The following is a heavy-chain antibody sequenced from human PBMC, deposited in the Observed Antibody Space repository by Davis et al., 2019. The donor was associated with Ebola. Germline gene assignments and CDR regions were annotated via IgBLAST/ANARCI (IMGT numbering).Heavy chain of an antibody. J-gene: IGHJ2*01. CDR3: AKDDYDVGWYFDL. CDR1: GGTFSSYT. D-gene: IGHD4/OR15-4a*01. CDR2: IIPIFGSA. V-gene: IGHV1-69*13. Sequence: SVKVSCKASGGTFSSYTFSWVRQAPGQGLEWMGGIIPIFGSANYAQKFQGRVTITADESTSTAYMELRSLRAEDTAIYYCAKDDYDVGWYFDLWGRGTLVTVSS.